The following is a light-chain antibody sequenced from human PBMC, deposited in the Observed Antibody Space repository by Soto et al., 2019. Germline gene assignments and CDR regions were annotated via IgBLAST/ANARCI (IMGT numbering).Light chain of an antibody. CDR3: HQRQSWPRT. J-gene: IGKJ1*01. V-gene: IGKV3D-15*01. CDR1: QSVSSS. Sequence: EIVMTQSPATLSVSPGERATLSCRSSQSVSSSSLAWYQHRPGQAPRLLIYLTSNRAAGIPARFSGSGSGTDFTLTISDVQPEDFAIYYCHQRQSWPRTFGQGTKVDIK. CDR2: LTS.